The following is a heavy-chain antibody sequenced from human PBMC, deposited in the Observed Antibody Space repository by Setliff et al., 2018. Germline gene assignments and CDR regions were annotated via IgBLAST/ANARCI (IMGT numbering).Heavy chain of an antibody. D-gene: IGHD6-6*01. CDR2: INHSGTT. J-gene: IGHJ4*02. V-gene: IGHV4-34*01. CDR3: ARGRNVAVRLLDS. Sequence: SETLSLTCAASGGTFTYYYWTWIRQPPGKGLEWIGEINHSGTTNYNPSLKSRVTVSIDTSKNQFSLNLRYVTAADTAVYYCARGRNVAVRLLDSWGQGNLVTVSS. CDR1: GGTFTYYY.